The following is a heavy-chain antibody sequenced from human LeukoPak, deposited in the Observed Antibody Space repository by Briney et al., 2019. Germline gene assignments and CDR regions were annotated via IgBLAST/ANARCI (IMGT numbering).Heavy chain of an antibody. V-gene: IGHV4-31*03. CDR1: GGSISSGGYS. J-gene: IGHJ6*02. CDR3: ARDRIVVVPAAIVSYYYYGMDV. Sequence: SETLSLTCTVSGGSISSGGYSWSWIRQHPGKGLEWIGYIYYSGSTYYNPSLKSRVTISVDTSKNQFSLKLSSVTAADTAVYYCARDRIVVVPAAIVSYYYYGMDVWGQGTTVTVSS. D-gene: IGHD2-2*01. CDR2: IYYSGST.